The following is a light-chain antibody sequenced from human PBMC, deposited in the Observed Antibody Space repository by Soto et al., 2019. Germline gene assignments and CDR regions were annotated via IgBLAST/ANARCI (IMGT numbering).Light chain of an antibody. CDR1: QSVSSTS. Sequence: EVVLTQSPGTLSLSPGERVTILCLASQSVSSTSLAWYQQKPGQTPRLLIYGASSRATGTPDRISGGGSGPHFTLTISRLEPEDFAVYYCQHYVTSSITFGQGTRLEIK. J-gene: IGKJ5*01. CDR3: QHYVTSSIT. V-gene: IGKV3-20*01. CDR2: GAS.